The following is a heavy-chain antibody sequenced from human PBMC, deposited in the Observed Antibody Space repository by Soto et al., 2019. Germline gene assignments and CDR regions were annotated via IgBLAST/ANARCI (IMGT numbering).Heavy chain of an antibody. D-gene: IGHD6-13*01. CDR3: ARVSEQQLLVIPKHFDY. V-gene: IGHV1-46*01. Sequence: GASVKVSCKASGYTFTSYYMHWVRQAPGQGLEWMGIINPSGGSTSYAQKFQGRVTMTTDTSTSTAYMELRSLRSDDTAVYYCARVSEQQLLVIPKHFDYWGQGTLVTSPQ. J-gene: IGHJ4*02. CDR2: INPSGGST. CDR1: GYTFTSYY.